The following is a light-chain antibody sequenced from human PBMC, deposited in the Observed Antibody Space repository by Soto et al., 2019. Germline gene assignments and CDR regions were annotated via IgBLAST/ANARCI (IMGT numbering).Light chain of an antibody. V-gene: IGKV1-5*01. J-gene: IGKJ2*01. CDR1: QSISSW. Sequence: DIQMTQSPSTLSASVGDRVTITCRASQSISSWLAWYQQKPGKAPKLLIYDASSLESGVPSRFSGSGSGTEFTLTISSLQPDDFAPYYCQHQDTFGQGTKLEIK. CDR3: QHQDT. CDR2: DAS.